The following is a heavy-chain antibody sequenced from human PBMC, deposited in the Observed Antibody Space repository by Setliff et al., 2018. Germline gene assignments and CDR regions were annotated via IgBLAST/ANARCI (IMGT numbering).Heavy chain of an antibody. V-gene: IGHV4-38-2*01. CDR1: GYSINSDCF. CDR3: VRGFTIFGVVKLERWFDP. J-gene: IGHJ5*02. Sequence: SETLSLTCAVSGYSINSDCFWGWIRQPPGKGLEWIGTISHSGSTPYNSSLKSRVTMSVDTSKNQFFLKLSSVTAADTAVYYCVRGFTIFGVVKLERWFDPWGQGTLVTVSS. D-gene: IGHD3-3*01. CDR2: ISHSGST.